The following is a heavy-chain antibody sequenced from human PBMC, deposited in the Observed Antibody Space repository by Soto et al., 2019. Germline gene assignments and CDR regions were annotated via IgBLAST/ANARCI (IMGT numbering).Heavy chain of an antibody. CDR3: ARVVWDSSGYTAYWYFDL. CDR2: INPNSGGT. V-gene: IGHV1-2*02. J-gene: IGHJ2*01. Sequence: QVQLVQSGAEVKKPGASVKVSCKASGYTFTGYYMHWVRQAPGQGLEWMGWINPNSGGTNYAQKFQGRLTMTRDTSISTAYRELSRLRSDDTAVYYCARVVWDSSGYTAYWYFDLWGRGTLVTVSS. D-gene: IGHD3-22*01. CDR1: GYTFTGYY.